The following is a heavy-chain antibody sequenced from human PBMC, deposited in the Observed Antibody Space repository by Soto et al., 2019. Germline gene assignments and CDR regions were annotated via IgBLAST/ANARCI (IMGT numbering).Heavy chain of an antibody. V-gene: IGHV4-34*01. CDR2: INHVGGT. Sequence: PSETLSLTCAVYGGFLSESYWTWIRQPPGKGLEWIGEINHVGGTNYKPSLKSRVTMSVDTSQNQFYLRLISVTAADTAMYFCVRIRYQLPSSVLWPDPWGQGTPVTVSS. D-gene: IGHD3-16*01. CDR3: VRIRYQLPSSVLWPDP. J-gene: IGHJ5*02. CDR1: GGFLSESY.